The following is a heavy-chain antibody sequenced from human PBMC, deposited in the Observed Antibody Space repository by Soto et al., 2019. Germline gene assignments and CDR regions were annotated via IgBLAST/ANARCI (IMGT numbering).Heavy chain of an antibody. CDR3: ATSQKGYNWNYFDH. V-gene: IGHV4-39*01. CDR2: IYYSGST. Sequence: SETLSLTCTVSGGSISSSSYYWGWIRQPPGKGLEWIGSIYYSGSTYYNPSLKSRVSVSVDTSKNQFSLKVSGVSAADTAVYYCATSQKGYNWNYFDHWGQGALVTVSS. J-gene: IGHJ4*02. CDR1: GGSISSSSYY. D-gene: IGHD1-20*01.